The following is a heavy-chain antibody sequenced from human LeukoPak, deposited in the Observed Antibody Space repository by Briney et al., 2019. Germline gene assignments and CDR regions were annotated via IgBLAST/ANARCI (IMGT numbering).Heavy chain of an antibody. CDR2: IYYSGST. CDR3: ARLATLSYYYYGMDV. V-gene: IGHV4-59*08. D-gene: IGHD2-15*01. CDR1: GGSISSYY. Sequence: PSETLSLTCTVSGGSISSYYWSWIRQPPGKGLEWIGYIYYSGSTYYNPSLKSRVTISVDTSKNQFSLKLSSVTAADTAVYYCARLATLSYYYYGMDVWGQGTTVTVSS. J-gene: IGHJ6*02.